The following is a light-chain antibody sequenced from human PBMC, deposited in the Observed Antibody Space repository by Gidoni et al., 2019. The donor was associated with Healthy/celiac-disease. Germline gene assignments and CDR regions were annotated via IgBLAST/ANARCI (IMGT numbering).Light chain of an antibody. J-gene: IGLJ2*01. CDR2: RNN. CDR1: SSNIGINY. Sequence: QSVLTQPPSASGTPEQRVTISCSGSSSNIGINYVYWYQQLPGTAPKLLIYRNNQRPSGVPDRFSGSKSGTSASLAISGLRSEDEADYYCAAWDDSLSGVVFGGGTKLTVL. V-gene: IGLV1-47*01. CDR3: AAWDDSLSGVV.